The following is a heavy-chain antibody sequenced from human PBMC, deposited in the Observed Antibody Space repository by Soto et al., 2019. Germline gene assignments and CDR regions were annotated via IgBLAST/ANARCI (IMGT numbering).Heavy chain of an antibody. V-gene: IGHV1-3*01. Sequence: GPVKVSCKAAGTPVANYAIHWVRQAPGQRLEGMGWINGGNGNTYYSEHFKGRVTFTRHTSAGTVYMQLSSLTSEDTAVYYCARDDSGFSGSHYIDYFKYCSQGALVNVST. CDR1: GTPVANYA. J-gene: IGHJ4*02. D-gene: IGHD1-26*01. CDR2: INGGNGNT. CDR3: ARDDSGFSGSHYIDYFKY.